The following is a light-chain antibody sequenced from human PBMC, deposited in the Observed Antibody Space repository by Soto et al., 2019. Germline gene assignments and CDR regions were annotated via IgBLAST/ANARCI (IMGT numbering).Light chain of an antibody. Sequence: DIVMTQSPDSLAVSLGERATINCKSSQSVLYSSNNKNYLAWYQQKPGQPPKLLIYWASTRESGVPDRFSGSGSGTDFTLTISSLQAEDVAVYYCQQYYSTPDFGQGTKLVIK. V-gene: IGKV4-1*01. CDR1: QSVLYSSNNKNY. CDR2: WAS. J-gene: IGKJ2*01. CDR3: QQYYSTPD.